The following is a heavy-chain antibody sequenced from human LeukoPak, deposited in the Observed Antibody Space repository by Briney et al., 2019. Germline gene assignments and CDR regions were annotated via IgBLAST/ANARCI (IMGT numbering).Heavy chain of an antibody. J-gene: IGHJ4*02. CDR2: ISSSSSTI. D-gene: IGHD6-19*01. Sequence: GGSLRLSCAASGFTFSSYSMNWVRQAPGKGLEWVSYISSSSSTIYYADSVKGRFTISRDNAKNSLYLQMNSLRAEDTAVYYCAREEVAVAGSWGQGTQVTVSS. CDR3: AREEVAVAGS. CDR1: GFTFSSYS. V-gene: IGHV3-48*04.